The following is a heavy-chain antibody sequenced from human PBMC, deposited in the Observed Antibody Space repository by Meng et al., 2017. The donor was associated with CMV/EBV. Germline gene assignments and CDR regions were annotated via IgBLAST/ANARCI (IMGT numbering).Heavy chain of an antibody. D-gene: IGHD1-7*01. CDR1: GFTVSTTS. CDR3: ARDGNYHGV. J-gene: IGHJ4*02. CDR2: IYSEGTT. Sequence: VESVGGFLQPAGALRLACAASGFTVSTTSMGWFRQGPGKCLEWVSLIYSEGTTDYADSVKGRFTISRDNSKNTLYLQMNSLRAEDTAVYYCARDGNYHGVWGQGTLVTVSS. V-gene: IGHV3-53*02.